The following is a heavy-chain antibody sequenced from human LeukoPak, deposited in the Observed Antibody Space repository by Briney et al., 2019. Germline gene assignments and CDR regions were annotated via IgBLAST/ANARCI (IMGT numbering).Heavy chain of an antibody. J-gene: IGHJ4*02. CDR2: INSDVSST. CDR1: GFTFSSYW. Sequence: PGGSLRLSCAASGFTFSSYWMHWVRQAPGKGLVWVSRINSDVSSTSYADSVKGRFTISRDNAKNTLYLQMNSLRAEDTAVYYCARAPAKFWSGYYEFDYWGQGTLVTVSS. CDR3: ARAPAKFWSGYYEFDY. V-gene: IGHV3-74*01. D-gene: IGHD3-3*01.